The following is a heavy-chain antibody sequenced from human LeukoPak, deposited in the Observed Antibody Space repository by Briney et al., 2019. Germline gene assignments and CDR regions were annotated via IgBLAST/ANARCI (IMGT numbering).Heavy chain of an antibody. V-gene: IGHV4-34*01. Sequence: PSETLSLTCAVYGGSFSGNYWTLIRQTPGRGLEWIGESSPTGDITGYNPSLKGRATISVDSSKNQFSLKLTSVTAADTGVYYCARVPDFIARPCDSWGPGTLDTVSS. D-gene: IGHD2-21*01. CDR2: SSPTGDIT. CDR3: ARVPDFIARPCDS. J-gene: IGHJ4*02. CDR1: GGSFSGNY.